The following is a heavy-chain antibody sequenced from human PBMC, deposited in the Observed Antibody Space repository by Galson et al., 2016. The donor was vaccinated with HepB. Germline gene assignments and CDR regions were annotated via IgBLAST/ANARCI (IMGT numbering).Heavy chain of an antibody. Sequence: SLRLSCAASGFTFGDYAMNWFRQAPGKGLEWVGFIRRKADGGTTECAASVKGRFTISRDDSKSIAYLQMNSLKSEDTAVYYCTRAGQTNSWYGSRFYYWGQGAMVTVSS. CDR3: TRAGQTNSWYGSRFYY. J-gene: IGHJ4*02. CDR1: GFTFGDYA. CDR2: IRRKADGGTT. D-gene: IGHD6-13*01. V-gene: IGHV3-49*03.